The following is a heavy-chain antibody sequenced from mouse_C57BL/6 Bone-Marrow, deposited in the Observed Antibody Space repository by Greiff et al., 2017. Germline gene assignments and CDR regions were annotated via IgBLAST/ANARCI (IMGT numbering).Heavy chain of an antibody. D-gene: IGHD1-1*01. CDR2: IDPNSGGT. CDR1: GYTFTSYW. Sequence: QVQLKQPGAELVKPGASVKLSCKASGYTFTSYWMHWVKQRPGRGLEWIGRIDPNSGGTKYNEKFKSKATLTVDKPSSTAYMQLSSLTSEDSAVYYCASPPYYYGSSYGYFDVWGTGTTVTVSS. CDR3: ASPPYYYGSSYGYFDV. V-gene: IGHV1-72*01. J-gene: IGHJ1*03.